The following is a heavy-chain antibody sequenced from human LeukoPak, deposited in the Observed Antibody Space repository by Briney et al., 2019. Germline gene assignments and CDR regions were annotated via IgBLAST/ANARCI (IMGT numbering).Heavy chain of an antibody. CDR3: ALDYGDYGVPDY. CDR1: GYTFTIYG. D-gene: IGHD4-17*01. Sequence: ASVTVSCKASGYTFTIYGISWVRQAPGQGLEWMGWISAYNGNTNYAQKLQGRVTMTTDTSTSTAYMELRSLRSDDTAMYYCALDYGDYGVPDYWGQGTLVTVSS. J-gene: IGHJ4*02. V-gene: IGHV1-18*01. CDR2: ISAYNGNT.